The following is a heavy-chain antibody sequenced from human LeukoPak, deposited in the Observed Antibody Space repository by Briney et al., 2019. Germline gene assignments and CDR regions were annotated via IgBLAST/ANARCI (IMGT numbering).Heavy chain of an antibody. CDR1: GFTFSSYA. D-gene: IGHD3-16*01. V-gene: IGHV3-23*01. CDR2: ISGSGGST. CDR3: AKQASFGNYYYFYMDV. Sequence: GGSLRLSCAASGFTFSSYAMSWVRQAPGKGLEWVSAISGSGGSTYYADSVKGRFTISRDNSKNTLYLQMNSLRAEDTAVYYCAKQASFGNYYYFYMDVWGKGTTVTVSS. J-gene: IGHJ6*03.